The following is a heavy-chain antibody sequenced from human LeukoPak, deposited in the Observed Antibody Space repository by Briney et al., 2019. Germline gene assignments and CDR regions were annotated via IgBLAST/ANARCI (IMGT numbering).Heavy chain of an antibody. D-gene: IGHD3-22*01. CDR3: ARVGDYYDTTQYAFDI. CDR2: IYSSGST. V-gene: IGHV4-61*01. Sequence: SEALSLTCTVSGGSISSGSISSYYWSRIRPPPGKGLEWNGYIYSSGSTYYNPSLKSRVTMSVDTSKNQYSLKLSSVTAADTAVYYCARVGDYYDTTQYAFDIWGQGTMVTASS. CDR1: GGSISSGSISSYY. J-gene: IGHJ3*02.